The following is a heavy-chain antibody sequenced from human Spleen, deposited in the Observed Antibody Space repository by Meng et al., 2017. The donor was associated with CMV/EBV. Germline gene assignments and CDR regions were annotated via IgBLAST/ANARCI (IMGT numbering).Heavy chain of an antibody. CDR1: GFTFSDNY. J-gene: IGHJ3*02. V-gene: IGHV3-72*01. Sequence: GESLKISCAASGFTFSDNYMDWVRQAPGKGLEWVGRIRNKANSHTTEYAASVKGRFTISRDNAKNSLYLQMNSLRAEDTAVYYCASFSGDYYGSGSSVSTGDAFDIWGQGTMVTVSS. D-gene: IGHD3-10*01. CDR3: ASFSGDYYGSGSSVSTGDAFDI. CDR2: IRNKANSHTT.